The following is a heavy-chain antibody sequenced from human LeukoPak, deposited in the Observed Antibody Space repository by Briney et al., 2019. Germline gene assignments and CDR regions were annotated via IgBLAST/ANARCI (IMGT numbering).Heavy chain of an antibody. CDR1: GYTFTSYG. CDR3: ARAASLDY. V-gene: IGHV7-4-1*02. J-gene: IGHJ4*02. Sequence: ASVKVSCKASGYTFTSYGISWVRQAPGQGLEWMGWINTNTGKPTYAQGFTGRFVFSLDSSVSTAYLQINSLNAEGTAVYYCARAASLDYWGQGTLVTVSS. D-gene: IGHD2-2*01. CDR2: INTNTGKP.